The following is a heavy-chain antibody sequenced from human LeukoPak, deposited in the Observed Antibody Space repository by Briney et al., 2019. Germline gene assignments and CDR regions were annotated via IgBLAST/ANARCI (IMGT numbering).Heavy chain of an antibody. CDR3: ARGGDYWNYYYGMDV. Sequence: SETLSLTCTVSGGSISSYYWSWIRQPPGKGLEWIGYIYYSGSTNYNPSLKSRVTISVDTSKNQFSLKLSSVTAADTAAYYCARGGDYWNYYYGMDVWGKGTTVTVSS. CDR2: IYYSGST. V-gene: IGHV4-59*01. J-gene: IGHJ6*04. CDR1: GGSISSYY. D-gene: IGHD4-17*01.